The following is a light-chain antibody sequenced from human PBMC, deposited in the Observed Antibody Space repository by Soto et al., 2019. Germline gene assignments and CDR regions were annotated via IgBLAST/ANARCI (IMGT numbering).Light chain of an antibody. CDR2: KAS. CDR1: QRVNSR. V-gene: IGKV1-5*03. J-gene: IGKJ1*01. CDR3: QQYDGYPLT. Sequence: DIQMTQSPSTLSASIGDTVNINCRASQRVNSRLAWYQQRPGKTPRILIYKASSLEGEVPSRFSGSGSGTEYTLTIRNLEPDDFATYYCQQYDGYPLTFGQGTEVDVK.